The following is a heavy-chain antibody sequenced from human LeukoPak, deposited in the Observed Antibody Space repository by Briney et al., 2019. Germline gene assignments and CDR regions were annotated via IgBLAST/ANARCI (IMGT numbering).Heavy chain of an antibody. CDR3: ARGRAFFD. CDR2: IYYTGST. D-gene: IGHD3-3*02. V-gene: IGHV4-39*01. CDR1: GGSMSNSSYY. Sequence: PSETLSLTCTVSGGSMSNSSYYWGWIRQPPGKGLEWIGSIYYTGSTYYNPSFKSRITISVDTSKNQFSLKLSSVTAADTAVYYCARGRAFFDWGQGTLVTVSS. J-gene: IGHJ4*02.